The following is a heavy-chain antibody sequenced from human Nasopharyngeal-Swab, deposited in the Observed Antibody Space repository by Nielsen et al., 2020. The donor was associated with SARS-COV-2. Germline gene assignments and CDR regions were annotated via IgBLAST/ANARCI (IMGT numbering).Heavy chain of an antibody. CDR1: GSSFTSYW. CDR2: IYPGDSDT. CDR3: ARIGEGVYYYYGMDV. V-gene: IGHV5-51*01. J-gene: IGHJ6*02. D-gene: IGHD3-16*01. Sequence: GGSLRLSCKGSGSSFTSYWIGWVRQMPGKGLEWMGIIYPGDSDTRYSPSFQGQVTISADKSISTAYLQWSSLKASDTAMYYCARIGEGVYYYYGMDVWGQGTTVIVSS.